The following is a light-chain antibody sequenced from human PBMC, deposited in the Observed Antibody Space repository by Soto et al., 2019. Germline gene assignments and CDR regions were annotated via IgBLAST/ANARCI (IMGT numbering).Light chain of an antibody. CDR1: QSVSID. CDR2: GAS. CDR3: QQSYSSPPT. Sequence: EIVMTQSPATLSVSPGERATLSCRASQSVSIDLAWYQQTPGQAPRLLIYGASNRATGIPDRFSGSRSGPDFTLTISSLQPEDFATYYCQQSYSSPPTFGQGTKVDIK. V-gene: IGKV3D-15*01. J-gene: IGKJ1*01.